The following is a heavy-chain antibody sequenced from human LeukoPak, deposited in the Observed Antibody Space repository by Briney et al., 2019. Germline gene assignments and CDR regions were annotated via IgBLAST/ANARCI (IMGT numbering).Heavy chain of an antibody. V-gene: IGHV4-30-2*01. CDR2: IYHSGST. D-gene: IGHD6-6*01. J-gene: IGHJ3*02. CDR1: GGSISSGGYY. Sequence: SETLSLTCTVSGGSISSGGYYWSWIRQHPGKGLEWIGYIYHSGSTYYNPSLKSRVTISVDRSKNQFSLKLSSVTAADTAVYYCARTSIAARRANALDIWGQGTMVTVSS. CDR3: ARTSIAARRANALDI.